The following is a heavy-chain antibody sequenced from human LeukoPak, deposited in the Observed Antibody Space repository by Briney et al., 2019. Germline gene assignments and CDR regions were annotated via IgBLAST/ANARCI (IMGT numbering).Heavy chain of an antibody. J-gene: IGHJ6*03. CDR2: INPSDGST. V-gene: IGHV1-46*01. CDR1: GYTFTSYY. Sequence: ASVKVSRKASGYTFTSYYMHWVRQAPGQGLEWMGIINPSDGSTSYAQKFQGRVTMTRDTSTSTVYMELSSLRSEDTAVYSCARDRCSSSSENYYYMDVWGKGTTVTVSS. CDR3: ARDRCSSSSENYYYMDV. D-gene: IGHD6-6*01.